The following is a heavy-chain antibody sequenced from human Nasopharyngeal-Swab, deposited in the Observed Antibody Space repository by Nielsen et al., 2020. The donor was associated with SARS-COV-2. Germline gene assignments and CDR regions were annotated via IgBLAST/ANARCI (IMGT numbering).Heavy chain of an antibody. J-gene: IGHJ1*01. CDR2: ISWNGGNI. V-gene: IGHV3-9*01. Sequence: SLKISCAASGFTFDEYAMHWVRQAPGKGLEWVSGISWNGGNIGYGDSVKGQFTISRDNAKNSLYLQMNSLRPEDTALYYCAKDAYSSSSRLPHWGRGTLVTVSS. D-gene: IGHD6-6*01. CDR3: AKDAYSSSSRLPH. CDR1: GFTFDEYA.